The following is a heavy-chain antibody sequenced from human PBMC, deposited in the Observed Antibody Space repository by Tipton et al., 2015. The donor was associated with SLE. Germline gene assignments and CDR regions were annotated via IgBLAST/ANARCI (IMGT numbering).Heavy chain of an antibody. V-gene: IGHV4-31*02. CDR1: GDSITDSGYS. D-gene: IGHD1-26*01. Sequence: LRLSCTVSGDSITDSGYSWNWVRQHPGAGLEWIGYIHHSGRTDYNPSLRSRVTISRDASKNQFSLNVNSVTAADTAVYYCARQHSGGATDTWGQGTLVTVSS. CDR2: IHHSGRT. CDR3: ARQHSGGATDT. J-gene: IGHJ5*02.